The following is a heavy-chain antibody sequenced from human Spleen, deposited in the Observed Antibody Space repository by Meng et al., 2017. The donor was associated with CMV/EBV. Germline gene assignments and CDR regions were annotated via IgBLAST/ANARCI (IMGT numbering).Heavy chain of an antibody. CDR2: IYYSGST. V-gene: IGHV4-59*01. J-gene: IGHJ4*02. CDR1: GGPISSYY. CDR3: ARRIVGANYFDY. D-gene: IGHD1-26*01. Sequence: SETLSLTGTVSGGPISSYYWSWIRQPPGKGLDWIGYIYYSGSTYYKPSHKSRVTISVDTSKNQFSLKLRSVTAADTAVYYCARRIVGANYFDYWGQGTLVTVSS.